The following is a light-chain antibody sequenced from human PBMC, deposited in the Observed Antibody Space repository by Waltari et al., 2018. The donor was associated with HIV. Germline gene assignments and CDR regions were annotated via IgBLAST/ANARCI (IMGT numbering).Light chain of an antibody. V-gene: IGKV4-1*01. Sequence: DIVMTQSPDSLAVSLGERATVPCQSSQSLLHNSNNESFLSWYQQKPGQPPRLLIYWASTRQSGVPDRFSGSGSGTYFTLTISTLQAEDVAVYYCQQYYNTPRSFGQGTKVEIK. CDR1: QSLLHNSNNESF. CDR3: QQYYNTPRS. CDR2: WAS. J-gene: IGKJ1*01.